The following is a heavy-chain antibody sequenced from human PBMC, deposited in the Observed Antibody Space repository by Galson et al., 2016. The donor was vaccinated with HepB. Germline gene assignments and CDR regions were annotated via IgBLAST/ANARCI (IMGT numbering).Heavy chain of an antibody. CDR2: IYYSGST. D-gene: IGHD6-19*01. CDR3: ARDQWLDHYHYYGMDV. V-gene: IGHV4-59*01. Sequence: SETLSLTCTVSGASTSSSYWSWIRQPPGKGLEWIGYIYYSGSTRYNPSLKSRVTISVDTSKNQFSLKLSSVTAADTAVYYCARDQWLDHYHYYGMDVWGQGTTVTVSS. CDR1: GASTSSSY. J-gene: IGHJ6*02.